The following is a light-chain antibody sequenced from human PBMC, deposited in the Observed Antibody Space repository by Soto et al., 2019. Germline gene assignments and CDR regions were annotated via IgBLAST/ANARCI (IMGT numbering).Light chain of an antibody. CDR2: KAS. CDR1: QSISSW. CDR3: EQCGSSSPWT. Sequence: DIQMTQSPSTLSASLGDRVTITCRASQSISSWLAWYQQKPGKAPKLLIYKASSLETGVPSRFSGSGSGTEVTLSVSSRQPHDFAREYGEQCGSSSPWTFGQGTKVEVK. V-gene: IGKV1-5*03. J-gene: IGKJ1*01.